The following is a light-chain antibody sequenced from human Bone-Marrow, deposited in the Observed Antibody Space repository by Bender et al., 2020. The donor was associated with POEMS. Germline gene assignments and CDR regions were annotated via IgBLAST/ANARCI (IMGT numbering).Light chain of an antibody. CDR3: QSYDSSLGGWV. V-gene: IGLV1-40*01. CDR2: ASN. Sequence: QSVVTQPPSLSEAPRQRVTISCSGSSSNIGNHGVNWYQQLPGEAPKLLIFASNNRPGVPDRFSGSKSGTSASLAITGLQAEDEAEYYCQSYDSSLGGWVFGGGTKLTVL. J-gene: IGLJ3*02. CDR1: SSNIGNHG.